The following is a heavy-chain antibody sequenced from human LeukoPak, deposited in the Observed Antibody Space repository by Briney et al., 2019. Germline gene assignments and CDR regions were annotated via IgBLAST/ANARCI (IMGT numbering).Heavy chain of an antibody. V-gene: IGHV3-11*04. Sequence: GGSLRLSCAASGFTFSDYYMSWIRQAPGKGLEWVSYISSSGSTIYYADSVKGRFTISRDNAKNSLYLQMNSLRAEDTAVYYCARAGKWELPSSSGEFDYWGQGTLVTVSS. CDR2: ISSSGSTI. CDR3: ARAGKWELPSSSGEFDY. J-gene: IGHJ4*02. D-gene: IGHD1-26*01. CDR1: GFTFSDYY.